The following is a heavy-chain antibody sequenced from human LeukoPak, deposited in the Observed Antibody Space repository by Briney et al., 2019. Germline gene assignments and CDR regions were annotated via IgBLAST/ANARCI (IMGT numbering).Heavy chain of an antibody. J-gene: IGHJ3*02. CDR3: ARVLRGSSAFDI. CDR2: IGTAGDT. D-gene: IGHD1-26*01. V-gene: IGHV3-13*01. Sequence: GGSLRLSCAASGFTFSSYDMHRVRQATGKGLEWVSAIGTAGDTYYPGSVKGRFTISRENAKNSLYLQMNSLRAGDTAVYYCARVLRGSSAFDIWGQGTMVTVSS. CDR1: GFTFSSYD.